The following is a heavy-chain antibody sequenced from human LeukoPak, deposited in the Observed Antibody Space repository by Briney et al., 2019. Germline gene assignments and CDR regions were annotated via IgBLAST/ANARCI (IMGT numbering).Heavy chain of an antibody. CDR1: GGSISSGGYF. CDR3: ARWNGDYFDY. J-gene: IGHJ4*02. V-gene: IGHV4-31*03. Sequence: PSETLSLTCTVSGGSISSGGYFCTWIPQHTGQGLEWIGYRDYTGASYYNPSLKTRSTISVDTSKNQFSLQLISVIAADTAMYYCARWNGDYFDYWGQGTLVTVSS. D-gene: IGHD2-8*01. CDR2: RDYTGAS.